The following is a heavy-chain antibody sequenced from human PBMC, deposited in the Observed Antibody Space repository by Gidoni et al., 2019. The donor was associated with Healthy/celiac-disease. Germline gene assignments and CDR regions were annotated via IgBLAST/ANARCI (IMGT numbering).Heavy chain of an antibody. V-gene: IGHV3-33*01. CDR3: ARDPTLGDSSGYCFDY. Sequence: QVQLVESGGGVVQPGRSLRLSCAASGFPFSSYGMHWVRQAPGKGLGWVAVIWYDGSNKYYADSVKGRFTISRDNSKNTLYLQMNSLRAEDTAVYYCARDPTLGDSSGYCFDYWGQGTLVTVSS. D-gene: IGHD3-22*01. J-gene: IGHJ4*02. CDR2: IWYDGSNK. CDR1: GFPFSSYG.